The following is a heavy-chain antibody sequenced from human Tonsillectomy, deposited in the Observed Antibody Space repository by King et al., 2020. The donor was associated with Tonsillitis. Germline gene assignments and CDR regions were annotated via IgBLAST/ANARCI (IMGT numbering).Heavy chain of an antibody. Sequence: FTLKESGPALVKPTQTLTLTCTFSGFSLSTSGMCVSWIRQPPGKALEWLARIDWDDDKYYSTSLKTRLTISKDTSKNQVVLTMTNMDPVDTATYYCARIRGRAAAGSYWYFDLWGRGTLVTVSS. CDR2: IDWDDDK. CDR3: ARIRGRAAAGSYWYFDL. V-gene: IGHV2-70*15. D-gene: IGHD6-13*01. CDR1: GFSLSTSGMC. J-gene: IGHJ2*01.